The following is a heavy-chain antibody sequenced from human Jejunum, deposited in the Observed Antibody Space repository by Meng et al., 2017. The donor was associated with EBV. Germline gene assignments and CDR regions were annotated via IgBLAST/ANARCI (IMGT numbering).Heavy chain of an antibody. D-gene: IGHD2-2*02. V-gene: IGHV3-15*01. Sequence: EVQLVESGGGLVKPGXSLRLSCAASGITFSTAWMSWVRQAPGKGLEWVGRIKSKTDGGTADYAAPVKGRFTISRDDSKNTLYLQMNSLKTEDTAVYYCTTDLGLYASYWGQGTLVTVSS. CDR3: TTDLGLYASY. CDR2: IKSKTDGGTA. J-gene: IGHJ4*02. CDR1: GITFSTAW.